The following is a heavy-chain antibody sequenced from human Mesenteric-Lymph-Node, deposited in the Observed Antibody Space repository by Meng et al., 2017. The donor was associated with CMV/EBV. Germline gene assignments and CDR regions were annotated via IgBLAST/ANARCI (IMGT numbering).Heavy chain of an antibody. D-gene: IGHD3-10*01. CDR2: ISGNGGSS. CDR3: AKDQSNSGILDV. J-gene: IGHJ6*02. Sequence: GGSLRLSCAASGFTFSNSAMSGVRQAPRKGLEWVSSISGNGGSSFYADSVRGRFTVSRDNSKNTLYLEMNSLRVEDTAVYYCAKDQSNSGILDVWGQGTTVTVSS. CDR1: GFTFSNSA. V-gene: IGHV3-23*01.